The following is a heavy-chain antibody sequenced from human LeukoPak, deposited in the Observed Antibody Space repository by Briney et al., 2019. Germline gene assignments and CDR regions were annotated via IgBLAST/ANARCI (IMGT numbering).Heavy chain of an antibody. Sequence: GGSLRLSCAASGFTFSDYYMSWIRQAPGKGLEWVSYISSSGSTMYYADSVKGRFTISRDNAKNSLYLQMNSLRAEDTAVYYCARERGGSYGAYYYYYMDVWGKGTTVTISS. CDR3: ARERGGSYGAYYYYYMDV. J-gene: IGHJ6*03. D-gene: IGHD1-26*01. V-gene: IGHV3-11*01. CDR1: GFTFSDYY. CDR2: ISSSGSTM.